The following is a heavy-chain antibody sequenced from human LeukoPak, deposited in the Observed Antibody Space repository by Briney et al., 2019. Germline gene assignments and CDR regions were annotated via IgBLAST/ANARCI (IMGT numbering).Heavy chain of an antibody. V-gene: IGHV3-66*01. CDR1: GFTVISNY. CDR3: ARDPDGYRQGHHFDY. J-gene: IGHJ4*02. CDR2: IYSGGST. D-gene: IGHD5-18*01. Sequence: PGGSLRLSCAASGFTVISNYMSWVRQAPGKGLEWVSVIYSGGSTYYADSVKGRFTISRDNSKNTLYLQMNSLKAEDTAVYYCARDPDGYRQGHHFDYWGQGTLVTVSS.